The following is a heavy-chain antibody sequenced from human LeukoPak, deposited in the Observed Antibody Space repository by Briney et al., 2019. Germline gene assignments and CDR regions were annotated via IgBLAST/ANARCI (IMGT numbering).Heavy chain of an antibody. D-gene: IGHD1-26*01. CDR2: ISGSGGST. J-gene: IGHJ4*02. Sequence: GGTLRLSCAASGFTFSSYGMSWVRQAPGKGLEWVSAISGSGGSTYYADSVKGRFTISRDNSKNTLYLQMNSLRAEDTAVYYCAREPGSYYYGYWGQGTLVTVSS. CDR3: AREPGSYYYGY. V-gene: IGHV3-23*01. CDR1: GFTFSSYG.